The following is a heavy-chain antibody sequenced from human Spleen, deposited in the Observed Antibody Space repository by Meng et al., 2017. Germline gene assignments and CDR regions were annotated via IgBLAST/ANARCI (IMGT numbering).Heavy chain of an antibody. CDR1: GVSISGSHG. Sequence: PCVVNSSWTPAPPCDLSGVSISGSHGWSWVRQPPGKGLEWIGEINHSGSTNYNPSLESRATISVDTSQNNLSLKLSSVTAADSAVYYCARARQTAMVVNYWGQGTLVTISS. CDR3: ARARQTAMVVNY. D-gene: IGHD5-18*01. V-gene: IGHV4-4*02. J-gene: IGHJ4*02. CDR2: INHSGST.